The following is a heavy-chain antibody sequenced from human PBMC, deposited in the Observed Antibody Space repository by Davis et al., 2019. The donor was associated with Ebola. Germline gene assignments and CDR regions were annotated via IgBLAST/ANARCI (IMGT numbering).Heavy chain of an antibody. V-gene: IGHV4-34*01. D-gene: IGHD1-26*01. CDR2: INHSGST. CDR1: GGPFSGYY. CDR3: ARAVGATTVWFDP. Sequence: SETLSLTCAVYGGPFSGYYWSWIRQPPGKGLEWIGEINHSGSTNYNPSLKSRVTISVDTSKNQFSLKLSSVTAADTAVYYCARAVGATTVWFDPWGQGTLVTVSS. J-gene: IGHJ5*02.